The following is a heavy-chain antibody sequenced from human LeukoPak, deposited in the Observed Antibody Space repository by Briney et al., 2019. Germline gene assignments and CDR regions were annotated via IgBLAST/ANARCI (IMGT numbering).Heavy chain of an antibody. J-gene: IGHJ3*02. Sequence: AVSVSFKCSGGTFSSYAISLVRQAPGQGLEWVGGIIPIFGTANYAQKFQGRGTITTDEPTSTAYMELSSLRSEDTAVYCCARSSSSSWYTPGYDAFDIWGQGTMVTVSS. CDR2: IIPIFGTA. CDR1: GGTFSSYA. V-gene: IGHV1-69*05. D-gene: IGHD6-13*01. CDR3: ARSSSSSWYTPGYDAFDI.